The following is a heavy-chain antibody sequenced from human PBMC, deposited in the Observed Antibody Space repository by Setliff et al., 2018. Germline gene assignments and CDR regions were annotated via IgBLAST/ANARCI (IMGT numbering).Heavy chain of an antibody. Sequence: ETLSLTCTVSGDSISTYYWSWIRQAPGKGLEWIGNIYDSGSSNYNASLKSRLIITRDTSKNQISLKLTSVTAADTAVYYCGRGFSRIEGWGNWFDPWGQGILVTVSS. CDR1: GDSISTYY. V-gene: IGHV4-59*08. J-gene: IGHJ5*02. CDR3: GRGFSRIEGWGNWFDP. CDR2: IYDSGSS. D-gene: IGHD2-15*01.